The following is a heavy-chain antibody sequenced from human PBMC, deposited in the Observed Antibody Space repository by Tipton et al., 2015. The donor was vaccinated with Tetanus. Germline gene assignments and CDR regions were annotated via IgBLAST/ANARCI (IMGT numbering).Heavy chain of an antibody. Sequence: LRLSCTVSGGSISSGGYYWSWIRQHPGKGLEWSGYIYYSGSTYYNPSLKSRVTISVDTSKNQFSLKLSSVTAADTAVYYCARGKERFHAFDIWGQGTMVPVSS. V-gene: IGHV4-31*03. D-gene: IGHD5-24*01. CDR1: GGSISSGGYY. J-gene: IGHJ3*02. CDR2: IYYSGST. CDR3: ARGKERFHAFDI.